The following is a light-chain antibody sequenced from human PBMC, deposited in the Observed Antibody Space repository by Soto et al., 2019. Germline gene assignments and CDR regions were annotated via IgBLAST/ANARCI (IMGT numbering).Light chain of an antibody. CDR2: AAA. Sequence: EIVLTQSPATLSLSPGERATLSCMASRSFASSSLAWYQHKPGQAPRLLMYAAASRATGIPDRFIGSGSGTDFTLTISRLEPDDSAVYYCHHYDSSPPYTFGQGTQLEIK. J-gene: IGKJ2*01. CDR3: HHYDSSPPYT. V-gene: IGKV3-20*01. CDR1: RSFASSS.